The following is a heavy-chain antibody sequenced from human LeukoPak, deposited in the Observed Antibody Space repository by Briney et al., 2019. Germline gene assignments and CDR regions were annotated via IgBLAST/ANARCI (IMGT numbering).Heavy chain of an antibody. CDR2: INPSGGST. V-gene: IGHV1-46*01. CDR3: ARVEISNGGSYGGPTGYFDY. CDR1: GYTFTGYY. Sequence: ASVKVSCKASGYTFTGYYMHWVRQAPGQGLEWMGIINPSGGSTSYAQKFQGRVTMTRDTSTSTVYMELSSLRSEDTAVYYCARVEISNGGSYGGPTGYFDYWGQGTLVTVSS. D-gene: IGHD1-26*01. J-gene: IGHJ4*02.